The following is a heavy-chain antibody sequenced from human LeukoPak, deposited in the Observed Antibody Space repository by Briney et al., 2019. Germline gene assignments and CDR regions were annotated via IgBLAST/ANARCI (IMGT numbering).Heavy chain of an antibody. J-gene: IGHJ5*02. CDR1: GYTFTNYD. CDR3: ARDRNSSSSDWIDP. D-gene: IGHD6-6*01. V-gene: IGHV1-8*01. Sequence: ASVKVSCKASGYTFTNYDINWVRQATGQGLEWMGYMKPNSGNTGYAQKFQGRVTMTRDTSISTAYMELSRLRSDDTAVYYCARDRNSSSSDWIDPWGQGTLVTVSS. CDR2: MKPNSGNT.